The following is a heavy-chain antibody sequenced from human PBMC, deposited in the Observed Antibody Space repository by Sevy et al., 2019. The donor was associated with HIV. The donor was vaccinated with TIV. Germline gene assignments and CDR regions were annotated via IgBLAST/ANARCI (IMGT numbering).Heavy chain of an antibody. CDR2: IKRKRDFGTT. D-gene: IGHD3-3*01. CDR3: TTDYNFWSGSDAFDV. V-gene: IGHV3-15*01. CDR1: GFTVTNAW. J-gene: IGHJ3*01. Sequence: GGSLRRSCAASGFTVTNAWMTWIRQAPGKGLEWVARIKRKRDFGTTDYDASVKGRFTIAGDDSGNTVFLQMDGLKSDDTAMYYCTTDYNFWSGSDAFDVWGQGTMVTVSS.